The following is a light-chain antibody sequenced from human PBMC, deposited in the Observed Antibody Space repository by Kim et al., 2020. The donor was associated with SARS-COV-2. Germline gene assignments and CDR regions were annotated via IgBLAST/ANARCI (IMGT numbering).Light chain of an antibody. CDR2: DAF. CDR1: QSVSSY. V-gene: IGKV3-11*01. CDR3: QQRSNWPWT. J-gene: IGKJ1*01. Sequence: LSPGESVTLSCRARQSVSSYLAWFQQKRGQPPRLLIYDAFNRATGIPAKFSGSGSGTDFTLTISSLEPEDFAVYYCQQRSNWPWTFGQGTKVDIK.